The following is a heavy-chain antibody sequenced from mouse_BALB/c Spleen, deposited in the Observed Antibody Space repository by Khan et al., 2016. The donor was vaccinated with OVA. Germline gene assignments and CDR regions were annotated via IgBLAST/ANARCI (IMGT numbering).Heavy chain of an antibody. V-gene: IGHV1S136*01. CDR1: GYTFTNYV. CDR3: VSEGASGDFSFPY. D-gene: IGHD6-1*01. J-gene: IGHJ3*01. CDR2: INPYNAGT. Sequence: VQLKQSGPELVEPGASVKMSCKASGYTFTNYVMHWVKQKPGQGLEWIGYINPYNAGTRYNEKFKGKATLTSDISSTTAYMELSSLTSEDSAVYDGVSEGASGDFSFPYWGQGTLVTVSA.